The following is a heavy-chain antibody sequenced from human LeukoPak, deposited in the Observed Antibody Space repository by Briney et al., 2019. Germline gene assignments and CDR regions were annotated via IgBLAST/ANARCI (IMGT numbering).Heavy chain of an antibody. J-gene: IGHJ3*02. Sequence: GGSLRLSCAASGFTFSSYSMNWVRQAPGKGMEWVSSISSSSIYIYYAGSVKGRFTISRDNAKNSLYLQMNSLRAEDTAVYYCARVRTYYYDSSSSDAFDIWGQGTMVTVSS. CDR3: ARVRTYYYDSSSSDAFDI. CDR2: ISSSSIYI. CDR1: GFTFSSYS. D-gene: IGHD3-22*01. V-gene: IGHV3-21*01.